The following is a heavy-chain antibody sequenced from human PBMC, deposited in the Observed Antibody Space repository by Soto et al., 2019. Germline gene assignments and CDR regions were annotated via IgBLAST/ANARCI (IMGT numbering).Heavy chain of an antibody. V-gene: IGHV3-11*01. J-gene: IGHJ4*02. D-gene: IGHD6-6*01. Sequence: PGGSLRLSCAVSGFTFSDYYMSWIRQAPGRGLEWVSYISSSGSTIYYADSVKGRFTISRDNAKNSLYLQMNSLRAEDTAVYYCARDLPADSSSSGVFDYWGQGTLVTVSS. CDR1: GFTFSDYY. CDR2: ISSSGSTI. CDR3: ARDLPADSSSSGVFDY.